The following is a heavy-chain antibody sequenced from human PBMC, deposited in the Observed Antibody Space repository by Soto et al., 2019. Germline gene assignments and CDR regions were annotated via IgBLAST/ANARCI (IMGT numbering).Heavy chain of an antibody. CDR1: GFTFSSYA. CDR2: ISGSGGST. Sequence: EVQLLESGGGLVQPGGSLRLSCAASGFTFSSYAMSWVRQAPGKGLEWVSAISGSGGSTYYADSVKGRFTISRDNSKNTLYLQMNSLRAEDTAVYYCAKDPGYCSSTSCYLYFDYWGQGTLVTVSS. J-gene: IGHJ4*02. D-gene: IGHD2-2*03. V-gene: IGHV3-23*01. CDR3: AKDPGYCSSTSCYLYFDY.